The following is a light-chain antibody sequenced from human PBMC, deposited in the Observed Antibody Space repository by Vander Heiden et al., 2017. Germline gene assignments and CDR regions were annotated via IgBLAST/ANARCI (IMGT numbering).Light chain of an antibody. CDR2: DVS. V-gene: IGLV2-11*01. CDR1: SSDVGGYNY. J-gene: IGLJ2*01. Sequence: QSALTQPRSVSGSPGQSVTISCTGTSSDVGGYNYVSWYQQHPGKAPKLMIYDVSKRPSGVPDRFSGCKSGNTASLTISGLQAEDEADYYCCSYAGSYTFDVVFGGGTKLTVL. CDR3: CSYAGSYTFDVV.